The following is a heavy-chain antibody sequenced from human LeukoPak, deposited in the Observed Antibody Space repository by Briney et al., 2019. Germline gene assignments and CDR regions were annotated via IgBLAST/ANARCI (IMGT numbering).Heavy chain of an antibody. J-gene: IGHJ6*03. CDR2: IYTSGST. D-gene: IGHD6-19*01. CDR1: GGSTSSGSYY. CDR3: ARDSSSGWPYYYYYMDV. Sequence: SETLSLTCTVSGGSTSSGSYYWSWIRQPAGKGLEWIGRIYTSGSTNYNPSLKSRVTISVDTSKNQFSLKLSSVTAADTAVYYCARDSSSGWPYYYYYMDVWGKGTTVTISS. V-gene: IGHV4-61*02.